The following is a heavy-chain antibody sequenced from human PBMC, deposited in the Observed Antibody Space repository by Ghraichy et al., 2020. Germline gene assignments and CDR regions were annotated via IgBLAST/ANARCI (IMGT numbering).Heavy chain of an antibody. D-gene: IGHD3-10*01. CDR1: GGSIATYY. J-gene: IGHJ6*02. CDR3: ARADFYGSGSYPYYYGMDV. V-gene: IGHV4-59*01. Sequence: SETLSLTCTVSGGSIATYYWAWIRQPPGKGLEWIAYIYYGGDTNYNPSLKSRVTISADTSKSQFSLKVRSLTAEDTAVYYCARADFYGSGSYPYYYGMDVWGQGTTVTVSS. CDR2: IYYGGDT.